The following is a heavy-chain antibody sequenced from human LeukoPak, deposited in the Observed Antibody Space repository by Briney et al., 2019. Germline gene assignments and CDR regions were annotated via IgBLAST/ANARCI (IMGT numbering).Heavy chain of an antibody. CDR1: GGSISSYY. V-gene: IGHV4-4*07. CDR3: ARGRFCSADICSGGDAFDI. D-gene: IGHD3-3*01. Sequence: SETLSLTCTVSGGSISSYYWSWVRQPAGKGLEWIGRMYSRGSANYNPSLKSRVTMSLDTSKNQFSLKLKSLTAADTALYYCARGRFCSADICSGGDAFDIWGRGTMVSVSS. CDR2: MYSRGSA. J-gene: IGHJ3*02.